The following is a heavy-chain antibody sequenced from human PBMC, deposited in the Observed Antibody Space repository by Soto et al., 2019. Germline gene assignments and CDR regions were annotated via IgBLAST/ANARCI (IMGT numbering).Heavy chain of an antibody. D-gene: IGHD2-2*01. CDR3: ARLYCSSSTCDSWFAP. Sequence: EVQLVQSGAEVKKPGESLRISCTGFGYTFTTFWISWVRQMPGRGLEWMGRIDPRDSYTNYSPSFQGHVTISDDKSISTAYLQWGSLKASDTAMYYCARLYCSSSTCDSWFAPWGQGTLVTVSS. CDR1: GYTFTTFW. CDR2: IDPRDSYT. J-gene: IGHJ5*02. V-gene: IGHV5-10-1*03.